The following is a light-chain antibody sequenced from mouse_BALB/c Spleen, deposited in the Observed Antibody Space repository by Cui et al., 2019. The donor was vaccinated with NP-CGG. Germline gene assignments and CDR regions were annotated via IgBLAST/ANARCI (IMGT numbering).Light chain of an antibody. CDR2: GTN. CDR1: TGAVTTSNY. V-gene: IGLV1*01. J-gene: IGLJ3*01. Sequence: QAVVTQESAPTTSPGETVTLTCRSSTGAVTTSNYANWVQEKPDHLLTGLIGGTNNRAPGVPARFSGSLIGDKAALTITGAQTEDEAIYFCALWYSNHWIFGRGTKVTVL. CDR3: ALWYSNHWI.